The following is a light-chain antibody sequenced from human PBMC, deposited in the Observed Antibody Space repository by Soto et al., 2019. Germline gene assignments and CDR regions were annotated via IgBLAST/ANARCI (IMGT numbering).Light chain of an antibody. CDR2: ATS. CDR1: QTIGNY. Sequence: EVVLTQSPATLSLSPVEGATLSCMASQTIGNYLAWYQQKPGQAPRLLIYATSNRATGIPARFSGSGSGTDFTLTISSLEPEDFAVYYCQQRSSWPFTFGPGTKVDI. CDR3: QQRSSWPFT. V-gene: IGKV3-11*01. J-gene: IGKJ3*01.